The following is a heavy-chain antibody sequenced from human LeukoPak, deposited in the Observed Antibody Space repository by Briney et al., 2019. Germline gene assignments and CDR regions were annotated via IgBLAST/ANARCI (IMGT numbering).Heavy chain of an antibody. J-gene: IGHJ4*02. Sequence: PGGSLRLSCAVSGITLSNYGMSWVRQAPGKGLDWVAGISDSGGSTNYADSVKGRFTISRDNPKNTLYLQMNSLRAEDTAVYFCAKRGVVIRVILVGFHKEAYYFESWGQGALVTVSS. CDR1: GITLSNYG. CDR2: ISDSGGST. CDR3: AKRGVVIRVILVGFHKEAYYFES. D-gene: IGHD3/OR15-3a*01. V-gene: IGHV3-23*01.